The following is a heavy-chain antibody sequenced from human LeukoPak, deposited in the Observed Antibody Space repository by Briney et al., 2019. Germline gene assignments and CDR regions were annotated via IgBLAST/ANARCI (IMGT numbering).Heavy chain of an antibody. Sequence: ASVKVSCKASGGTFSSYAISWVRQAPGQGLEWTGGIIPIFGTANYAQKFQGRVTITADESTSTAYMELSSLRSEDTAVYYCARVKSGDDILTGYYTSQYNWFDPWGQGTLVTVSS. CDR2: IIPIFGTA. J-gene: IGHJ5*02. V-gene: IGHV1-69*01. D-gene: IGHD3-9*01. CDR3: ARVKSGDDILTGYYTSQYNWFDP. CDR1: GGTFSSYA.